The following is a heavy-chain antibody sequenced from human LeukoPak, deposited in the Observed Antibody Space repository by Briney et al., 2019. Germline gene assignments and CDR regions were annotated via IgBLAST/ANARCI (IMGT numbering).Heavy chain of an antibody. CDR3: ARIVSLDAFDI. V-gene: IGHV4-39*07. D-gene: IGHD1-26*01. J-gene: IGHJ3*02. CDR1: GGSISSSSYY. CDR2: IYYSWST. Sequence: SETLSLTCTVSGGSISSSSYYWGWIRQPPGKGLEWIGSIYYSWSTYYNPSLKSRVTISVDTSKNQFSLKLSSVTAADTAVYYCARIVSLDAFDIWGQGTMITVSS.